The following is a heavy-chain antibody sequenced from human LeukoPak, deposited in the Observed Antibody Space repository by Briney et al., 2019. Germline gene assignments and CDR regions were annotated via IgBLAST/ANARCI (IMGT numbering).Heavy chain of an antibody. V-gene: IGHV1-69*13. CDR2: IIPIFGTA. Sequence: ASVKVSCKASGGTFSSYAISWVRQAPGQGLEWMGGIIPIFGTANYAQKFQGRVTITADESTSTDYMELSSLRSEDTAVYYCARDGGVDTAMDNDYWGQGTLVTVSS. CDR3: ARDGGVDTAMDNDY. CDR1: GGTFSSYA. D-gene: IGHD5-18*01. J-gene: IGHJ4*02.